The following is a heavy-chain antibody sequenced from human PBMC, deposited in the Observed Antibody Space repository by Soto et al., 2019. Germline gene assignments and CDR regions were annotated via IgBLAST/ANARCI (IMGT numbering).Heavy chain of an antibody. CDR2: ICWNSGSL. CDR1: GFTFDDYA. Sequence: EGQLVESGGGLVHPGRSLRLSFAASGFTFDDYAMHWVRQAPGYGLEWVAGICWNSGSLGYADSVKGRFTISRDNAKNSLYLQMNSLSAEDTALYYCAKDSSSWYYFDYWGQGTLVTVSS. D-gene: IGHD6-13*01. CDR3: AKDSSSWYYFDY. J-gene: IGHJ4*02. V-gene: IGHV3-9*01.